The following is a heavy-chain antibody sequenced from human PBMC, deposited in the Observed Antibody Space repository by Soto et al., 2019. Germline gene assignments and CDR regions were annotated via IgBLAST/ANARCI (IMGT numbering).Heavy chain of an antibody. CDR2: VTSSHSYI. D-gene: IGHD2-15*01. Sequence: EVQLVESGGGLVKPGGSLRLSCAASGFTFSSYSMNWVRQAPGKGLEWVSSVTSSHSYIYYADSVKGRFTISRDNAKNSLYQQMNRLRAEDTAVYYCATRLGYCRGRSCYYYYIDLWGKGTTVTVSS. J-gene: IGHJ6*03. CDR1: GFTFSSYS. CDR3: ATRLGYCRGRSCYYYYIDL. V-gene: IGHV3-21*04.